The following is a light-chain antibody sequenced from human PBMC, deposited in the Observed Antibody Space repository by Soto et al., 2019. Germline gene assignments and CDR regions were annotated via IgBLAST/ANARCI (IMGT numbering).Light chain of an antibody. CDR2: ATS. Sequence: DIQMTQSPSALSAPVVDRVTITFLAGQSISSYLNWYQQKPGKAPKLLIYATSSMQSGVPSRFSGSGYGTDFTLTISSLQPEDFATYYCQQSYSSPSGLTFGGGTKVDNK. CDR1: QSISSY. V-gene: IGKV1-39*01. CDR3: QQSYSSPSGLT. J-gene: IGKJ4*01.